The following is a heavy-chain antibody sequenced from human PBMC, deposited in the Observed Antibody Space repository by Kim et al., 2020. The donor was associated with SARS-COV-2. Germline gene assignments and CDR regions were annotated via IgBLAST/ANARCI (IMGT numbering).Heavy chain of an antibody. D-gene: IGHD2-21*02. Sequence: RVTISVDTSKNQFSLKLSSVTAADTAVYYCARLSYCGGDCYPLNYYGMDVWGQGTTVTVSS. CDR3: ARLSYCGGDCYPLNYYGMDV. J-gene: IGHJ6*02. V-gene: IGHV4-39*01.